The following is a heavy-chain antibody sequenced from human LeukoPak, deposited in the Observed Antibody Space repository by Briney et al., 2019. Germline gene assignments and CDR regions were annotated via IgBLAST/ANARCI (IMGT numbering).Heavy chain of an antibody. CDR1: GFTFDDYA. Sequence: GRSLRLSCAASGFTFDDYAMSWVRQAPGKGLEWVSGISWNSDTIDYADSVKGRFTISRDNAKNSLYLQMNSLRAEDTAVYYCASSSGHLDYWGQGTLVTVSS. J-gene: IGHJ4*02. V-gene: IGHV3-9*01. CDR3: ASSSGHLDY. CDR2: ISWNSDTI. D-gene: IGHD6-19*01.